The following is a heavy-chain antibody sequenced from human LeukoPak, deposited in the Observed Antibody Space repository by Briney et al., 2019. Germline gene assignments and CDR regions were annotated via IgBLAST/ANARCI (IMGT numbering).Heavy chain of an antibody. V-gene: IGHV4-39*01. CDR3: GRPGVGSTREDF. CDR2: IHYTAGS. Sequence: SETLSLTCTVSGDYLTSNYYWAWIRQPPGKGLEWIGSIHYTAGSNLSPSLKSRITISVDTSNSQFSLKLTSLTDADTAIYYCGRPGVGSTREDFWGQGTLVTVSS. D-gene: IGHD1-26*01. J-gene: IGHJ4*02. CDR1: GDYLTSNYY.